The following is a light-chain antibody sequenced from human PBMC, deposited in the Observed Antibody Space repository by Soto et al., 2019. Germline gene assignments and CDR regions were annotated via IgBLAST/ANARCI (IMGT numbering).Light chain of an antibody. Sequence: EIVLTQSPGTLSLSPGERATLSCSASQSVSSSFLAWYQQKPGQAPRLLIYGASGRATGIPDRFSGSGSGTDFTLTISSLEPEDSAVYYCQQYASAPRTFGQGTKVEVK. V-gene: IGKV3-20*01. CDR1: QSVSSSF. CDR3: QQYASAPRT. CDR2: GAS. J-gene: IGKJ1*01.